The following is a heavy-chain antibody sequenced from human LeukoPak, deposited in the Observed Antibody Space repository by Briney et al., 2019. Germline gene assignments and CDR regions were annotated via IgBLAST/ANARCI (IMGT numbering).Heavy chain of an antibody. CDR1: GYTFTSCA. Sequence: GASVKVSCKASGYTFTSCAMNWVRQAPGQGLEWMGWINTNTGNPTYAQGFTGRFVFSLDTSVSTAYLQISSLKAEDTAVYYCARAPHYYDSSGYEVWFDPWGQGTLVTVSS. D-gene: IGHD3-22*01. CDR3: ARAPHYYDSSGYEVWFDP. CDR2: INTNTGNP. J-gene: IGHJ5*02. V-gene: IGHV7-4-1*02.